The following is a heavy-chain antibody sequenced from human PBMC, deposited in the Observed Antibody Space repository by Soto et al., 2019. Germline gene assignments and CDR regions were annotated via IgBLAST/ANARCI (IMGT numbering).Heavy chain of an antibody. CDR2: INADKGKT. CDR3: AAHSSTRYRYAFDV. Sequence: QVQLVQSGAEVKKPGASGKVSCRGPLTPLPTIGIAGVRQAPGQGLEWMGWINADKGKTSYAQRLQGRVTMTTDTSTSTAYVELRSLRSNDTAVYYCAAHSSTRYRYAFDVWGQGTMVTVSS. D-gene: IGHD6-13*01. V-gene: IGHV1-18*01. CDR1: LTPLPTIG. J-gene: IGHJ3*01.